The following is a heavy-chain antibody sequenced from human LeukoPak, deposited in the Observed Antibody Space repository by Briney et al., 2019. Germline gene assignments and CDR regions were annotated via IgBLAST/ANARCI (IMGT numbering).Heavy chain of an antibody. D-gene: IGHD1-26*01. J-gene: IGHJ4*02. CDR3: ARDSGSYPFDY. V-gene: IGHV1-46*01. Sequence: GASVKVSCKASGYTFTSYYMHWVRQAPGQGLEWMGIINPSGGSTSYAQKFQGRVTMTGDMSTSTVYMELSSLRSEDTAVYYCARDSGSYPFDYWGQGTLVTVSS. CDR2: INPSGGST. CDR1: GYTFTSYY.